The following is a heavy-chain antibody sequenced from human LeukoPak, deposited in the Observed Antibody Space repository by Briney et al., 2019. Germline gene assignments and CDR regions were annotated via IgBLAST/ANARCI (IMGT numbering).Heavy chain of an antibody. J-gene: IGHJ2*01. CDR3: TRRAARWQFDL. Sequence: GGSLRLSCAVSGLNFDDYAMHWVRQAPGRGLEWVSGINWKTGNGIYADSVKGRFTISRDNAKNSLYLQMSSLRAEDTALYYCTRRAARWQFDLWGRGTLLTVSS. CDR2: INWKTGNG. CDR1: GLNFDDYA. V-gene: IGHV3-9*01. D-gene: IGHD5-24*01.